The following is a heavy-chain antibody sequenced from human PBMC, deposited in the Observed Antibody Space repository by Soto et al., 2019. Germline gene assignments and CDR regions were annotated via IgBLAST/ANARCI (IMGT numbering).Heavy chain of an antibody. CDR1: TGSFRDYY. J-gene: IGHJ4*02. V-gene: IGHV4-34*01. CDR3: ARGLGSIWRDY. Sequence: QVQLQQWGAGLLKPSETLSLTCAVYTGSFRDYYWSWIRQPPGKGLEWIGEINHSGSTNDNPSFKSXXTXTXXTSKNQFSLKLTSVTAADTAVYSCARGLGSIWRDYWGQGTPVTVSS. D-gene: IGHD3-3*01. CDR2: INHSGST.